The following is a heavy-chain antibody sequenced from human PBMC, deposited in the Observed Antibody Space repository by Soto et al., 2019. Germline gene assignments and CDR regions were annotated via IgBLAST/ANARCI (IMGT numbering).Heavy chain of an antibody. CDR2: IHHSGRT. D-gene: IGHD1-26*01. Sequence: SETLSLTCAVYGGSFSGDYWSWIRQPPGKGLEWIGEIHHSGRTNYNPSLKSRVTISADTSKNQLSLKLSSVTAADTAVYYCALKKRAATAFDSWGQGTLVTVSS. CDR3: ALKKRAATAFDS. CDR1: GGSFSGDY. J-gene: IGHJ4*02. V-gene: IGHV4-34*01.